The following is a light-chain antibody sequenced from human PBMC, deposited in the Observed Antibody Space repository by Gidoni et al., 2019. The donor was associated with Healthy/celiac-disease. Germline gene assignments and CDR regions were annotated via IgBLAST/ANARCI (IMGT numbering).Light chain of an antibody. CDR1: QSVSSSY. V-gene: IGKV3-20*01. Sequence: EIVLTQSPCTLSLSPGERATLSCRASQSVSSSYLAWYQQKPGQAPRLRIYGASSRATGIPDRFSGSGSGTDFTLTISRLEPEDFAVYYCQQYGSSPRTFXXXTKVEIK. CDR3: QQYGSSPRT. CDR2: GAS. J-gene: IGKJ1*01.